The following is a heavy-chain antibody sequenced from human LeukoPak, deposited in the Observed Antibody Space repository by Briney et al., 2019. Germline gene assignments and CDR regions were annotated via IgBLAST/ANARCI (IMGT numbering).Heavy chain of an antibody. CDR3: AKSSGYYYGGPVYYFDY. J-gene: IGHJ4*02. CDR1: GFTFSSYA. D-gene: IGHD3-22*01. Sequence: GGSLRLSCAASGFTFSSYAMSWVRQAPGMGLEWVSAISGSGGSTYYADSVKGRFTISRDNSKNTLYLQMNSLRAEDTAVYYCAKSSGYYYGGPVYYFDYWGQGTLVTVSS. CDR2: ISGSGGST. V-gene: IGHV3-23*01.